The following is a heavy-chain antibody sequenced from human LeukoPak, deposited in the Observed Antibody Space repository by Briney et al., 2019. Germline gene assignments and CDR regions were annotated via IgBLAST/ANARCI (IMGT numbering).Heavy chain of an antibody. CDR1: GFTFSSYA. CDR3: ARALQYYDILTGYH. J-gene: IGHJ5*02. CDR2: ISYDGSNK. Sequence: GRSLRLSCAASGFTFSSYAMHWVRQAPGKGLEWVAVISYDGSNKYYADSAKGRFTISRDNSKNTLYLQMNSLRAEDTAVYYCARALQYYDILTGYHWGQGTLVTVSS. D-gene: IGHD3-9*01. V-gene: IGHV3-30*04.